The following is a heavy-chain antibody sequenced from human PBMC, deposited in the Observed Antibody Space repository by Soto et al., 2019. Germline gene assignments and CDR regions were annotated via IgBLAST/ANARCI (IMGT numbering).Heavy chain of an antibody. V-gene: IGHV4-4*07. D-gene: IGHD3-16*01. Sequence: SELLLLSYTVLEGSSGSQDCSCILQPAGKGLEWIGRIYNGGIPLIHPSRESRVALSLDTSKNQFSLTLSSVTAADTATYYCASQDYDKSVYYFDYWGRGTLVTV. CDR3: ASQDYDKSVYYFDY. CDR2: IYNGGIP. CDR1: EGSSGSQD. J-gene: IGHJ4*02.